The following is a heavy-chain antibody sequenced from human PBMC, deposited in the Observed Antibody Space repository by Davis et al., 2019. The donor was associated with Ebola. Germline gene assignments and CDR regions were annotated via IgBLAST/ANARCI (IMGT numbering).Heavy chain of an antibody. V-gene: IGHV3-23*01. D-gene: IGHD4/OR15-4a*01. CDR2: ISGSGSST. J-gene: IGHJ6*02. CDR3: AKNLVPRYYGMDV. CDR1: GFTFSSYS. Sequence: GESLKISCAASGFTFSSYSMNWVRQAPGKGLEWVSAISGSGSSTQYADSVKGRFTISRDNSKNTLFLQMNSLRAEDTAVYYCAKNLVPRYYGMDVWGQGTTVSVS.